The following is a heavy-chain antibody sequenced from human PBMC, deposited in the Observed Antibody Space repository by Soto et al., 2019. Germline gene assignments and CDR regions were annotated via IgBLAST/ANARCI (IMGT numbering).Heavy chain of an antibody. CDR2: TYYRSKWYY. CDR1: GDSASSNSAG. Sequence: SQTLSLTCAITGDSASSNSAGWSWVRQSPSRGLEWLGRTYYRSKWYYGYAVSVRGRVTINPDTSKNQYSLQLNSVTPEDTAVYFCARGEQYSGRIFDYWGQGTLVTVSS. J-gene: IGHJ4*01. CDR3: ARGEQYSGRIFDY. D-gene: IGHD1-26*01. V-gene: IGHV6-1*01.